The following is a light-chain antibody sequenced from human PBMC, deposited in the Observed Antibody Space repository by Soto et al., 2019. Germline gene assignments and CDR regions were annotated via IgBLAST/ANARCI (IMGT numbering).Light chain of an antibody. J-gene: IGKJ5*01. CDR2: DAS. CDR3: QQYHRKSVT. V-gene: IGKV1-5*01. Sequence: DIQMTQSPSTLSASVGDRVTITCRASQSLNNALAWYQQKPGKAPNLLIYDASTLERGVPSRFSGTGSGTEFTRTISSLQPDDVASDYCQQYHRKSVTFGQGTRLEIK. CDR1: QSLNNA.